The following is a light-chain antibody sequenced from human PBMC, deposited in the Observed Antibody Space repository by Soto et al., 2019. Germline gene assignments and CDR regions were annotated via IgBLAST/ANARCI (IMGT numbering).Light chain of an antibody. V-gene: IGLV2-14*03. CDR3: NSYTGSSTPYV. J-gene: IGLJ1*01. CDR1: SSDVCSYNY. CDR2: DVS. Sequence: QSVLTQPASVSGSPGQSITISCTGTSSDVCSYNYVSWYQQHPGKAPKLMIYDVSNRPSGVSNRFSGSKSGNTASLTISGLQAEDEADYYCNSYTGSSTPYVFGTGTQLTV.